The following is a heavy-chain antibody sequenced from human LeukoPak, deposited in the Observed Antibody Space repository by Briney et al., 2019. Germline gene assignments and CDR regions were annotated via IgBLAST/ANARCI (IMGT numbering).Heavy chain of an antibody. CDR3: ARDYYESSGPSWDCFDP. CDR2: IFSGGRT. D-gene: IGHD3-22*01. V-gene: IGHV3-53*05. Sequence: GGSPSLSCAASGFTISSNYMSWVRPAPGMGLEWVSVIFSGGRTYYADSEKGGFTISRDNSRNTLYLQMNSLRAEETAVYYCARDYYESSGPSWDCFDPWGQGSPVTDSS. J-gene: IGHJ5*02. CDR1: GFTISSNY.